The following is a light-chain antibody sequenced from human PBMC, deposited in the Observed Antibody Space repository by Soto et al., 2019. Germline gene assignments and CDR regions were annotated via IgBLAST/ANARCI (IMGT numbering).Light chain of an antibody. CDR2: DSN. Sequence: QSVLTQPPSASGTPGQRVTISCSGSSSNIGSNYVYWYQQLPGTAPKLLIYDSNLRPSGVPDRFSGSKSGTSASLAITGLQAEDEADYYCQSYDSSLSAVLFGGGTKLTVL. J-gene: IGLJ2*01. V-gene: IGLV1-47*02. CDR3: QSYDSSLSAVL. CDR1: SSNIGSNY.